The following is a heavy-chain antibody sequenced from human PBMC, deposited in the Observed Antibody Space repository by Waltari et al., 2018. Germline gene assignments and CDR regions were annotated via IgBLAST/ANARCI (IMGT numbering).Heavy chain of an antibody. J-gene: IGHJ4*02. CDR2: ISSSSSTI. D-gene: IGHD3-10*01. CDR3: ARCKITMVQGANDY. Sequence: EVQLVESGGGLVQPGGSLRLSCAASGFTFSSYSMNWVRQAPGKGLEGVSYISSSSSTIYYADSVKGRFTISRDNAKNSLYLQMNSLRAEDTAVYYCARCKITMVQGANDYWGQGTLVTVSS. V-gene: IGHV3-48*04. CDR1: GFTFSSYS.